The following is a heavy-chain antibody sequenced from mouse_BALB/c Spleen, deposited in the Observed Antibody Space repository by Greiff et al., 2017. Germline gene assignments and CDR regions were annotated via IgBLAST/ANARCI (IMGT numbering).Heavy chain of an antibody. V-gene: IGHV3-6*02. CDR1: GYSITSGYY. J-gene: IGHJ2*01. CDR3: ADYLDY. CDR2: ISYDGSN. Sequence: EVKLQESGPGLVKPSQSLSLTCSVTGYSITSGYYWNWIRQFPGNKLEWMGYISYDGSNNYNPSLKNRISITRDTSKNQFFLKLNSVTTEDTATYYCADYLDYWGQGTTLTVSS.